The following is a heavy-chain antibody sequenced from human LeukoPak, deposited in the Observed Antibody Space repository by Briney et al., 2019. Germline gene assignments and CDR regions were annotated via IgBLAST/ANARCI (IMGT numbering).Heavy chain of an antibody. Sequence: ASVKVSCKASGYTFASYYMHWVRQAPGQGLEWMGIINPSGGSTSYAQKSQGRVTMTRNTSTSTVYMELSSLRSEDTAVYYCARDYSSSFDYWGQGTLVTVSS. V-gene: IGHV1-46*01. CDR2: INPSGGST. CDR3: ARDYSSSFDY. D-gene: IGHD6-6*01. CDR1: GYTFASYY. J-gene: IGHJ4*02.